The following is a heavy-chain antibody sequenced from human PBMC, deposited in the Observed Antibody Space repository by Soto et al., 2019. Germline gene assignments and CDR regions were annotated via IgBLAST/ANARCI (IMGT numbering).Heavy chain of an antibody. CDR3: AKVGPTVATPRFFDY. Sequence: GGSLRLSCAASGFTFSDYYMSWIRQAPGKGLEWVSYISSSSSYTYYADSVKGRFTVSRDNSKNTLYLQMNSLRAEDTAIYYCAKVGPTVATPRFFDYWGQGNLVTVS. CDR2: ISSSSSYT. J-gene: IGHJ4*02. D-gene: IGHD4-17*01. CDR1: GFTFSDYY. V-gene: IGHV3-11*05.